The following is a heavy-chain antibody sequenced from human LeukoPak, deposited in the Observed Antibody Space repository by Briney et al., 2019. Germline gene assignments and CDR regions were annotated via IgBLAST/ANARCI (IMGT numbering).Heavy chain of an antibody. J-gene: IGHJ3*01. CDR1: GFTFSSYA. Sequence: GGSLRLSCAASGFTFSSYAMSWVRQAPGKGLEWVSAISGSGGSTYYADSVKGRFTISRDNSKNTLYLQMNSLRAEDMAVYYCTRDIGRLRGDAFDFWGQGTMVTVSS. D-gene: IGHD2-15*01. CDR3: TRDIGRLRGDAFDF. V-gene: IGHV3-23*01. CDR2: ISGSGGST.